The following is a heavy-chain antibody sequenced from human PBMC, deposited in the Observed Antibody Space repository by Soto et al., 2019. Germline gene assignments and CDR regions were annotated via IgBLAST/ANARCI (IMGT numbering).Heavy chain of an antibody. Sequence: GASLKVSCKASGYTCTSYYMQWVRPAPVQGLVWMVVLNPSGGSASYAQKFQGRVTMTRDTSTSTVYMELSRLRAEDTAVYYCASEGFDPCGQGTLVTVSS. CDR1: GYTCTSYY. CDR3: ASEGFDP. CDR2: LNPSGGSA. V-gene: IGHV1-46*01. J-gene: IGHJ5*02.